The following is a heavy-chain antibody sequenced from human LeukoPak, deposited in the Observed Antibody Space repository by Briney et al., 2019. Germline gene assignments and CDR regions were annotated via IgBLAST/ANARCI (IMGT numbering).Heavy chain of an antibody. D-gene: IGHD7-27*01. Sequence: SETLSLTCTVSGGSISSSSYYWGWIRQPPGKGLEWIGSIYYSGSTYYNPSLKSRVTISVDTSKNQFSLKLSSVTAADTAVYYCARENYVSGDPRSFDYWGQGTLVTVSS. CDR2: IYYSGST. J-gene: IGHJ4*02. CDR3: ARENYVSGDPRSFDY. V-gene: IGHV4-39*07. CDR1: GGSISSSSYY.